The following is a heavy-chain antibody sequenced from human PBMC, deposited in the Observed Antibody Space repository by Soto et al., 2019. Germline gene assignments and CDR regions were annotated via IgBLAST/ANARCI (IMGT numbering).Heavy chain of an antibody. CDR2: MNPNSGNT. V-gene: IGHV1-8*01. D-gene: IGHD6-13*01. Sequence: QVHLVQSGAEVKKPGASVKVSCKASGYTFTSYDINWVRQATGQGLEWMGWMNPNSGNTGYAQKFQGRVIMTRNTYISTAYMELSSLRSEDTAVYYCARGSRNPDYMDVWGKGTTVTVSS. J-gene: IGHJ6*03. CDR1: GYTFTSYD. CDR3: ARGSRNPDYMDV.